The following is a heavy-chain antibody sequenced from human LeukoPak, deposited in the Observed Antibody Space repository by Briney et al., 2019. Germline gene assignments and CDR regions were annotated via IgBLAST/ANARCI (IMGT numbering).Heavy chain of an antibody. CDR2: ISSSSSYI. Sequence: GGSPRLSCAASGFTFSSYSMNWVRQAPGKGLEWVSSISSSSSYIYYADSVKGRFTISRDNAKNSLYLQMNSLRAEDTAVYYCARASHFTSSSWYVRSSGEDYWGQGTLVTVSS. J-gene: IGHJ4*02. CDR1: GFTFSSYS. V-gene: IGHV3-21*01. D-gene: IGHD6-13*01. CDR3: ARASHFTSSSWYVRSSGEDY.